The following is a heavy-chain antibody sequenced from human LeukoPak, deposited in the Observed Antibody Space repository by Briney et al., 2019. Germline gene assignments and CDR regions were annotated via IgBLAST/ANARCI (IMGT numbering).Heavy chain of an antibody. CDR1: GGSISSSSSY. Sequence: PSETLSLTCSVSGGSISSSSSYWGWIRQPPGKGQEWIGSIYYSGSSFDNPALKSRVTISVDTSKNQFSLKLSSVTAADTAVYYCARRVGATEFDYWGQGTLVTVSS. D-gene: IGHD1-26*01. V-gene: IGHV4-39*01. J-gene: IGHJ4*02. CDR3: ARRVGATEFDY. CDR2: IYYSGSS.